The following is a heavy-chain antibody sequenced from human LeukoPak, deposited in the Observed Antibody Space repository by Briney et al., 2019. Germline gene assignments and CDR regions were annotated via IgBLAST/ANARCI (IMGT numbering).Heavy chain of an antibody. CDR2: ISSSGSTI. V-gene: IGHV3-11*01. Sequence: GGSLRLSCAASGFTFSDYYMSWIRQAPGKGLEWVSYISSSGSTIYYADSVKGRFTISRDNAKNSLYLQMNSLRAEDTAVYYCARDYDYVWGSYRYPDYWGQGTLVTVSS. J-gene: IGHJ4*02. CDR3: ARDYDYVWGSYRYPDY. D-gene: IGHD3-16*02. CDR1: GFTFSDYY.